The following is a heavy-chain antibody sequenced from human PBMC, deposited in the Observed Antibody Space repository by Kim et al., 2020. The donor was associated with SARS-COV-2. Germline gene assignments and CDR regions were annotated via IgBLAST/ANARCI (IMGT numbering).Heavy chain of an antibody. V-gene: IGHV6-1*01. D-gene: IGHD3-3*01. Sequence: YNGYAGSVKSRITTNPDTSQNQFSLQLNSVTPEDTAVYYCARVGVLRADYWGQGTLVTVSS. CDR2: YN. CDR3: ARVGVLRADY. J-gene: IGHJ4*02.